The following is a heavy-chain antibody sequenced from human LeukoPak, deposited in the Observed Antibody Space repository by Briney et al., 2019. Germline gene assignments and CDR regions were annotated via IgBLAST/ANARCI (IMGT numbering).Heavy chain of an antibody. CDR1: GYTFTSYD. Sequence: ASVKVSCKASGYTFTSYDIYWVRQATGQGLEWMGWMNPNSGNTGYAQKFQGRVTITRNTSISTAYMELSSLRSEDTAVYYCARRAADYASGSYGVGMDVWGKGTTVTVSS. V-gene: IGHV1-8*03. D-gene: IGHD3-10*01. CDR3: ARRAADYASGSYGVGMDV. CDR2: MNPNSGNT. J-gene: IGHJ6*03.